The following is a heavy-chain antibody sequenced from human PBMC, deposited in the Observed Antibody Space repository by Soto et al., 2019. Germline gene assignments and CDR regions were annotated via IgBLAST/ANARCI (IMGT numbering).Heavy chain of an antibody. V-gene: IGHV4-39*01. J-gene: IGHJ6*02. CDR1: GGCISSSSYY. CDR2: IYYSGYT. D-gene: IGHD3-16*01. CDR3: ARHNGPLYVGYYYDMDV. Sequence: SVTLSLTCTAAGGCISSSSYYWGWIRQPPGKRLEWIGSIYYSGYTYYNPSLKSRVTISVDTSKNQFSLKLSSVTAADTAVYYCARHNGPLYVGYYYDMDVWRQGTTVT.